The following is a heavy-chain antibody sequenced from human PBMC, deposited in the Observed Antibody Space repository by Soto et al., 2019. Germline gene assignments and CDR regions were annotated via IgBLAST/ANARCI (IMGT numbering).Heavy chain of an antibody. V-gene: IGHV4-31*03. CDR1: GGSISSGGYY. Sequence: QVQLQESGPGLVKPSQTLSLSCTVSGGSISSGGYYWSWIRHHPGKGLEWIGYIYYSGTTYYSPSLRSRIAISVDMSKNQFSLRLSSVTAADTAVYYCARALAARTTGDFQYFDNWGQGTLVTVSS. D-gene: IGHD6-6*01. J-gene: IGHJ4*02. CDR2: IYYSGTT. CDR3: ARALAARTTGDFQYFDN.